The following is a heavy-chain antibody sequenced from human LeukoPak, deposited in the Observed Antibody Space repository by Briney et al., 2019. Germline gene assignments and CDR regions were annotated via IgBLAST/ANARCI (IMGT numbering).Heavy chain of an antibody. CDR1: GESISSRSYY. CDR2: IYYSGIT. D-gene: IGHD3-16*01. J-gene: IGHJ4*02. Sequence: PSETLSLTCTVSGESISSRSYYCGWIRQPPGKGLEWIGSIYYSGITYYNPSLKSRVTISVDTSKNQFSLKLSSVTAADTAVYYCARVGVVFDYWGQGTLVTVSS. CDR3: ARVGVVFDY. V-gene: IGHV4-39*01.